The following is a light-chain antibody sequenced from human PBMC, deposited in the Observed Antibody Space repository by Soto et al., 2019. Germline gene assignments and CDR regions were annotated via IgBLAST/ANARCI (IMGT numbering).Light chain of an antibody. CDR1: QSFSSY. V-gene: IGKV3-20*01. J-gene: IGKJ2*01. CDR3: QQYGRSPYT. Sequence: IVLTQSPGTLSLSPGERATLSCRASQSFSSYLAWYQQKPGQAPRLLIYGASSRATGIPDRFSGSGSGTDITLTISRLEPEDFAVYYCQQYGRSPYTFGQGTKLEIK. CDR2: GAS.